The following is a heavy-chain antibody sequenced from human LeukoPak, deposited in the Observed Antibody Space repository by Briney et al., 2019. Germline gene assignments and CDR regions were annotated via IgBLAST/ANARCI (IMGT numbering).Heavy chain of an antibody. V-gene: IGHV4-4*07. CDR3: ARDSADCSSTSCYPRGGYYYYMDV. Sequence: PSETLSLTCTVSGGPISSYYWSWIRQPAGKGLEWIGRIYTSGSTNYNPSLKSRVTMSVDTSKNQFSLKLSSVTAADTAVYYCARDSADCSSTSCYPRGGYYYYMDVWGKGTTVTVSS. CDR2: IYTSGST. J-gene: IGHJ6*03. CDR1: GGPISSYY. D-gene: IGHD2-2*01.